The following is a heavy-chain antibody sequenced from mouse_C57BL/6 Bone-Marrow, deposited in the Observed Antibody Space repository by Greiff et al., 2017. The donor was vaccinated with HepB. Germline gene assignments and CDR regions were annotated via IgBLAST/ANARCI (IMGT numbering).Heavy chain of an antibody. V-gene: IGHV1-59*01. CDR1: GYTFTSYW. D-gene: IGHD1-1*01. Sequence: QVQLQQPGAELVRPGTSVKLSRKASGYTFTSYWMHWVKQRPGQGLEWIGVIDPSDSYTNYNQKFKGKATLTVDTSSSTAYMQLSSLTSEDSAVYYCAGHYGSSYNWYFDVWGTGTTVTVSS. J-gene: IGHJ1*03. CDR3: AGHYGSSYNWYFDV. CDR2: IDPSDSYT.